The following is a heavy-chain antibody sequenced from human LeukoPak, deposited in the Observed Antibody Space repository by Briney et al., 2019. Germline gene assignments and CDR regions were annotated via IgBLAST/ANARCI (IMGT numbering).Heavy chain of an antibody. Sequence: PGGSLRLSCAASGFTVSSNYMSWVRQAPGKGLEWVSVIYSGGSTYYADSVKGRFTISRDNSKNTLYLQMNSLRAEDTAVYYCAREPGIAAAGTEYWFDPWGQGTLVTVSS. D-gene: IGHD6-13*01. CDR3: AREPGIAAAGTEYWFDP. CDR2: IYSGGST. V-gene: IGHV3-66*01. CDR1: GFTVSSNY. J-gene: IGHJ5*02.